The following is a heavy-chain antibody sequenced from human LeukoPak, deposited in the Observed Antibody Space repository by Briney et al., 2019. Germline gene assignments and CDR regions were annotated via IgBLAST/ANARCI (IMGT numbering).Heavy chain of an antibody. Sequence: ASVKVSCKASGYTLTCYYMHWVRQAPGQGLEWMGWINPNSGDTNYAQKFQGGVTMTRDTSISTAYMELSRLRSDDTAVYYCARGVTGIYYYYYMDVWGKGTTVTVSS. CDR2: INPNSGDT. V-gene: IGHV1-2*02. J-gene: IGHJ6*03. CDR3: ARGVTGIYYYYYMDV. D-gene: IGHD3-10*01. CDR1: GYTLTCYY.